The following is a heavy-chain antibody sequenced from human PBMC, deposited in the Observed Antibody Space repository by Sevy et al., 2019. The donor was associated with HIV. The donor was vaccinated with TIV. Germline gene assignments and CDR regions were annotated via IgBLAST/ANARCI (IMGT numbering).Heavy chain of an antibody. Sequence: GGSLRLSCAASGFNFSPYGMHWVRQAPGKGLEWVSFIGYDGNKIFYADSVRGRFTVSRDNSKNTLYLQMNSLSTEDTAVYYCGKDPHYDFFDYWGQGILVTVS. CDR3: GKDPHYDFFDY. V-gene: IGHV3-30*02. J-gene: IGHJ4*02. CDR2: IGYDGNKI. CDR1: GFNFSPYG. D-gene: IGHD3-10*01.